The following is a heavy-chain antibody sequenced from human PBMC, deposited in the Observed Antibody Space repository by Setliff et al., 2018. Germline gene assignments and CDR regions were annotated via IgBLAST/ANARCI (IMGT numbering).Heavy chain of an antibody. Sequence: PSETLSLTCTVSGGSISSSSYYWGWIRQPPGKGLEWIGSIYYSGSTYYNPSLKSRVTISVDTSKNQFSLKLSSVTAADKAVYYCARDKPEGYNFWSGYLGGGLMDVWGQGTTVTVSS. V-gene: IGHV4-39*07. J-gene: IGHJ6*02. CDR3: ARDKPEGYNFWSGYLGGGLMDV. D-gene: IGHD3-3*01. CDR2: IYYSGST. CDR1: GGSISSSSYY.